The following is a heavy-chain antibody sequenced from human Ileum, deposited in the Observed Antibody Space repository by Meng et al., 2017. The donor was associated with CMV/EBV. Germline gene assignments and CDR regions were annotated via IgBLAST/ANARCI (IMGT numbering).Heavy chain of an antibody. V-gene: IGHV3-9*01. CDR2: IRWDNSRV. D-gene: IGHD3-16*01. Sequence: GGSLRLSCATSGFNFDDYAIHWVRQAPGKGLEWVSGIRWDNSRVDYADSVRGRFIISRDNANKSLHLQMNSLRPEDTALYYCAKSLFSYGPLYFDHWGQGTWVTVSS. CDR1: GFNFDDYA. J-gene: IGHJ4*02. CDR3: AKSLFSYGPLYFDH.